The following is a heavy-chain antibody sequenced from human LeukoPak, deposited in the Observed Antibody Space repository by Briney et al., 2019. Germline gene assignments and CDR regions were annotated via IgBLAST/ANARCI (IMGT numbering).Heavy chain of an antibody. J-gene: IGHJ4*02. Sequence: SETLSLTCTVSGGSISSSSYYWGWIRQPPGKGLEWIGYIYYSGSTNYNPSLKSRVTISVDTSKNQFSLKLSSVTAADTAVYYCARHSTLAAPYGYYGSGSQIDYWGQGTLVTVSS. CDR1: GGSISSSSYY. CDR3: ARHSTLAAPYGYYGSGSQIDY. D-gene: IGHD3-10*01. CDR2: IYYSGST. V-gene: IGHV4-61*05.